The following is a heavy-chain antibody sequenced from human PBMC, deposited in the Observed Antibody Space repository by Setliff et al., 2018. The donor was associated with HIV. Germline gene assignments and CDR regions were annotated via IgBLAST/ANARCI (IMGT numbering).Heavy chain of an antibody. Sequence: TLSLTCTVSGYSLSSGYYWGWIRQPPGKGLEWIGSMYHSGSTYYNPSLKSRVTISLDTSKNQFSLKLSSVTVADTAVYYCASEDCGGGSCRPDNWGQGTLVTVSS. CDR2: MYHSGST. D-gene: IGHD2-15*01. J-gene: IGHJ4*02. CDR1: GYSLSSGYY. V-gene: IGHV4-38-2*02. CDR3: ASEDCGGGSCRPDN.